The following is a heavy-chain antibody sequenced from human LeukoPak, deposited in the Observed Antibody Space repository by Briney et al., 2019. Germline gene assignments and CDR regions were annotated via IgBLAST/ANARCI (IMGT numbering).Heavy chain of an antibody. Sequence: GESLKISCKGSGYSFTSYWIGWVRQIPGKGLEWMGIIYPGDSDTRYSPSFQGQVTISADKSISTAYLQWSSLKASDTAMYYCARTDYYGSGTYAFDIWGQGTMVTVSS. CDR2: IYPGDSDT. V-gene: IGHV5-51*01. CDR1: GYSFTSYW. D-gene: IGHD3-10*01. J-gene: IGHJ3*02. CDR3: ARTDYYGSGTYAFDI.